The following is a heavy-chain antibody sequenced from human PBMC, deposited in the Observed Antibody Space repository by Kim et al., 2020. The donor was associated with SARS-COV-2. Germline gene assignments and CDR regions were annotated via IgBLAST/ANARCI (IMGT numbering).Heavy chain of an antibody. V-gene: IGHV4-59*08. CDR3: AVAGFDWYFDL. CDR1: GGSISSYY. CDR2: IYYSGST. J-gene: IGHJ2*01. Sequence: SETLSLTCTVSGGSISSYYWSWIRQPPGKGLEWIGYIYYSGSTNYNPSLKSRVTISVDTSKNQFSLKLSSVTAADTAVYYCAVAGFDWYFDLWGRGTLVTVSS. D-gene: IGHD6-19*01.